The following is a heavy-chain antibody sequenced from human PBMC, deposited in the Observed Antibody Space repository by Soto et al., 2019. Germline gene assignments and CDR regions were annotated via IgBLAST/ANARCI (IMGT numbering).Heavy chain of an antibody. D-gene: IGHD3-22*01. J-gene: IGHJ3*02. Sequence: EVQLVESGGGLVQPGGSLRLSCAASGFTFSSYAMSWVRQAPGKGLEWVSAISGSGGSTYYADSVKGRFTISRDNSKNTLYLQMNSLRAEDTAVYYCAKDSPYYYDSSGYYSPVPHDAFDIWGQGTMVTVSS. CDR1: GFTFSSYA. V-gene: IGHV3-23*04. CDR2: ISGSGGST. CDR3: AKDSPYYYDSSGYYSPVPHDAFDI.